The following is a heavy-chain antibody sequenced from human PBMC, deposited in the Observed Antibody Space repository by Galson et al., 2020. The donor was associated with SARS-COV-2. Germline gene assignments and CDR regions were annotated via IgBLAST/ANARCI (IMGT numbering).Heavy chain of an antibody. D-gene: IGHD1-26*01. V-gene: IGHV3-48*01. CDR2: VSSSGSKS. CDR3: ARWVGTTFFDS. Sequence: GGSLRLSCAASGFTFSSYSMNWVRQAPGKGLEWVSHVSSSGSKSQYADSVKGRFTISRDNAKNSVHLQMDSLRVEDTAVYYCARWVGTTFFDSWGQGILVTVSS. J-gene: IGHJ4*02. CDR1: GFTFSSYS.